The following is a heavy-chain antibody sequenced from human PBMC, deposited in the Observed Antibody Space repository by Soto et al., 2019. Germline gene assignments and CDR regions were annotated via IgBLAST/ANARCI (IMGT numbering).Heavy chain of an antibody. CDR1: GFSFSYYA. Sequence: QVHLVESGGGVVQPGRSLRLSCAASGFSFSYYAMHWVRQAPAKGLEWVAVIAYDGSKKYYADSVKCPFTISRDNSNNTLYLQLSSLRDEHTAVYYCASPYCSGGSCYHTEYFQHWGQGTLVTVSS. V-gene: IGHV3-30-3*01. J-gene: IGHJ1*01. CDR2: IAYDGSKK. D-gene: IGHD2-15*01. CDR3: ASPYCSGGSCYHTEYFQH.